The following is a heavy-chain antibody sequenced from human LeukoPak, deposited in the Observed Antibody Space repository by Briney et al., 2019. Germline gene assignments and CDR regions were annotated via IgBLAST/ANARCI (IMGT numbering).Heavy chain of an antibody. V-gene: IGHV4-38-2*02. D-gene: IGHD5-24*01. Sequence: PSETLSLTCTVSGYSLSSAYYWGWIPQPPERGLEWLGSIYHTGITYYNSSLKSPVSTSLETSKNQFYLKQSSVTAANTALYYSAIVARHNYTYDRGGNYFDYWGQGTLVTVSS. J-gene: IGHJ4*02. CDR3: AIVARHNYTYDRGGNYFDY. CDR2: IYHTGIT. CDR1: GYSLSSAYY.